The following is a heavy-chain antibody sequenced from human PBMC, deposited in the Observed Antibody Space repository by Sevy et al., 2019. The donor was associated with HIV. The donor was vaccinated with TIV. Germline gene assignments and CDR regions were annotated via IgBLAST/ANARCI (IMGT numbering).Heavy chain of an antibody. CDR2: ILYSGNP. CDR1: GDSISSSGYY. CDR3: ARGQITTIGFDY. Sequence: SETLSLTCTVSGDSISSSGYYCSWIRQHPGEGLEWIGYILYSGNPYYNPSLKSRLIISLDTSKNQFSLKLSSVTAADTAVYYCARGQITTIGFDYWGQGTLVTVSS. D-gene: IGHD1-1*01. J-gene: IGHJ4*02. V-gene: IGHV4-31*03.